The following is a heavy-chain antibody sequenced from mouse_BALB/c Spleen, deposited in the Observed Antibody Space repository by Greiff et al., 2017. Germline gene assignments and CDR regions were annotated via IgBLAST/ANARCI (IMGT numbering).Heavy chain of an antibody. J-gene: IGHJ2*01. CDR2: IDPETGGT. D-gene: IGHD1-1*01. CDR3: TRLEYYGYVDY. CDR1: GYTFTDYE. V-gene: IGHV1-15*01. Sequence: VQLQQSGAELVRPGASVTLSCKASGYTFTDYEMHWVKQTPVHGLEWIGAIDPETGGTAYNQKFKGKATLTADKSSSTAYMELRSLTSEDSAVYYCTRLEYYGYVDYWGQGTTLTVSS.